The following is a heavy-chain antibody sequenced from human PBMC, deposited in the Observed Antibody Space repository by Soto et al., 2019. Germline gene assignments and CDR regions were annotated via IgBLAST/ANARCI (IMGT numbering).Heavy chain of an antibody. CDR1: GFTFSSYG. V-gene: IGHV3-30*03. CDR3: AALSSG. J-gene: IGHJ4*02. CDR2: ISYDGSNK. D-gene: IGHD6-25*01. Sequence: QVQLVESGGGVVQPGRSLRLSYAASGFTFSSYGMHWVRQAPGKGLEWVAVISYDGSNKYYADSVKGRFTISRDNSKNTLYLQMNSLRAEDTAVYYCAALSSGWGQGTLVTVSS.